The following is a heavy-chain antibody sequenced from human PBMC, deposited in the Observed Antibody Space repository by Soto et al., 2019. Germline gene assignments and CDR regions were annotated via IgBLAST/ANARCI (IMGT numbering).Heavy chain of an antibody. J-gene: IGHJ2*01. Sequence: QVQLQESGPGLVKPSGTLSLTCAVSGGSISSSNWWSWVRQPPGKGLEWIGEIYHSGSTNYNPSLKSRVTRPVDKSKNQYSLKLSPVTAADTAVYYCARGLVRHHIRMYFDLWGRGTLVTVSS. CDR2: IYHSGST. CDR1: GGSISSSNW. V-gene: IGHV4-4*02. D-gene: IGHD2-2*01. CDR3: ARGLVRHHIRMYFDL.